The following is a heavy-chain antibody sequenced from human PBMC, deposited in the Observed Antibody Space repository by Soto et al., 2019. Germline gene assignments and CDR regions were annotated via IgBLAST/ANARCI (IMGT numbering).Heavy chain of an antibody. D-gene: IGHD6-13*01. CDR1: GFTFSGSA. J-gene: IGHJ4*02. CDR2: ISGSSGYL. V-gene: IGHV3-21*01. CDR3: ARDGLYSAADYFDY. Sequence: GGSLRLSCAASGFTFSGSAMHWVRQASGKGLEWVSSISGSSGYLYYIDSVKGRFTISRDNARNSLYLQMNSLRVEDTAVYYCARDGLYSAADYFDYWGQGTLVTVSS.